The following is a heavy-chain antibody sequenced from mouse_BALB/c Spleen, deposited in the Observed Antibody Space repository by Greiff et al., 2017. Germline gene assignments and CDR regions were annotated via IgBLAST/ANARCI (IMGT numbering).Heavy chain of an antibody. Sequence: EVQVVESGGGLVQPGGSLKLSCAASGFTFSSYTMSWVRQTPEKRLEWVAYISNGGGSTYYPDTVKGRFTISRDNAKNTLYLQMSSLKSEDTAMYYCARHDTMIRNAMDYWGQGTTLTVSS. V-gene: IGHV5-12-2*01. CDR2: ISNGGGST. J-gene: IGHJ2*01. CDR1: GFTFSSYT. D-gene: IGHD2-4*01. CDR3: ARHDTMIRNAMDY.